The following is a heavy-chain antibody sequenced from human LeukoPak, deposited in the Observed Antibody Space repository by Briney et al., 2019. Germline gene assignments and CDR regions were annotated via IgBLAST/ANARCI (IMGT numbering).Heavy chain of an antibody. Sequence: PGGSLRLSCAGSGFSLGSYAMTWVRQAPGKGLEWVSSINGNGGSTYYADPVKGRLTISRDNSKNTLYLQMNSLRAEDTAVYYCAKTHDSSGYLRSHFDYWGQGTLVTVSS. V-gene: IGHV3-23*01. D-gene: IGHD3-22*01. J-gene: IGHJ4*02. CDR1: GFSLGSYA. CDR2: INGNGGST. CDR3: AKTHDSSGYLRSHFDY.